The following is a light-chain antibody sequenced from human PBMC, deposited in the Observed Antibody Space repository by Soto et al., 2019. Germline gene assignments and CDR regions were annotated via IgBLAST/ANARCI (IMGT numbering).Light chain of an antibody. CDR3: SSYTTTTRL. CDR1: SSDVGGYNY. CDR2: EVN. V-gene: IGLV2-14*01. J-gene: IGLJ3*02. Sequence: QSALTQPASVSGSPGQSITISCTGTSSDVGGYNYVSWYQQHPGKAPKLMIYEVNNRPSGVSNRFSGSKSGNTASLTISGLLPEDEAEYYCSSYTTTTRLFGGGTKLTVL.